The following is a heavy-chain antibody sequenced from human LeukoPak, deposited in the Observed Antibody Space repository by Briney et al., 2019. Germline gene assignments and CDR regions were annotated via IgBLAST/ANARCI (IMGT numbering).Heavy chain of an antibody. Sequence: ASVKVSCKASGYTFTGYHIHWVRQAPGQGLEWMGWMNPNSGNTGYAQKFQGRVTMTRNTSISTAYMELSSLRSEDTAVYYCARNVDSSGYYPDDYWGQGTLVTVSS. V-gene: IGHV1-8*02. J-gene: IGHJ4*02. CDR3: ARNVDSSGYYPDDY. CDR2: MNPNSGNT. CDR1: GYTFTGYH. D-gene: IGHD3-22*01.